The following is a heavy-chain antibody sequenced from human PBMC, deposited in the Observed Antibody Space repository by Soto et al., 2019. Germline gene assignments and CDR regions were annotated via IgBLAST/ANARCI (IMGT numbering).Heavy chain of an antibody. CDR3: ARGDSTDCSNGVCSFFYNHDMDV. CDR2: INPKSGGT. Sequence: ASVKVSCKASGYSFTDYHIHWVRQAPGQGLEWLGRINPKSGGTSTAQKVQGWVTMTTDTSIRTASMELTRLTSDDTAIYYCARGDSTDCSNGVCSFFYNHDMDVWGQGTTVTVSS. CDR1: GYSFTDYH. D-gene: IGHD2-8*01. V-gene: IGHV1-2*04. J-gene: IGHJ6*02.